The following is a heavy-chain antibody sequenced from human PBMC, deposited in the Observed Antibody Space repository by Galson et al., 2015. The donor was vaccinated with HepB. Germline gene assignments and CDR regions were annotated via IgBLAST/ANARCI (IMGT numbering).Heavy chain of an antibody. CDR2: ISSSSSYI. CDR3: ARVVLRYYDSSGYRLENERRVDYYYMDV. Sequence: SLRLSCAASGFTFSSYSMNWVRQAPGKGLEWVSSISSSSSYIYYADSVKGRFTISRDNAKNSLYLQMNSLRAEDTAVYYCARVVLRYYDSSGYRLENERRVDYYYMDVWGKGTTVTVSS. J-gene: IGHJ6*03. D-gene: IGHD3-22*01. CDR1: GFTFSSYS. V-gene: IGHV3-21*01.